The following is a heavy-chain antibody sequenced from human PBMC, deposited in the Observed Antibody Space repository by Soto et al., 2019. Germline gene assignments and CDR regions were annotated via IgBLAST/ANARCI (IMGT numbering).Heavy chain of an antibody. V-gene: IGHV4-38-2*01. CDR1: GYPISSGYS. CDR2: IYHGGST. Sequence: SETLSLTAAGFGYPISSGYSWGWLRQPPGKGLEWIGIIYHGGSTYYNPSLNSRVTLSIDMTNNHVSLILNSVTAADTAVYYCARVGPWVPYYYDSSPYTFENWFDPWGQGTLVT. J-gene: IGHJ5*02. D-gene: IGHD3-22*01. CDR3: ARVGPWVPYYYDSSPYTFENWFDP.